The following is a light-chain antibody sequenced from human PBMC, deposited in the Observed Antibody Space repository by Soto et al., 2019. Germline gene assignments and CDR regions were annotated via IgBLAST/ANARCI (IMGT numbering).Light chain of an antibody. Sequence: DIQMTQSPSSLSASVGDRVTITCRASQSISTYLNWYQQKPGKAPKLLIYAASSLQSGVPSMFSGSGSGTDFTLNISRLQPEDFATYCCQQSYNSPWTFGQGTKVEF. V-gene: IGKV1-39*01. CDR1: QSISTY. CDR2: AAS. J-gene: IGKJ1*01. CDR3: QQSYNSPWT.